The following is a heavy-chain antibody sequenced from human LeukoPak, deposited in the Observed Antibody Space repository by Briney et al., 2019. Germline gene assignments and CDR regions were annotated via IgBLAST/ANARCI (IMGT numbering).Heavy chain of an antibody. J-gene: IGHJ4*02. Sequence: SETLSLTCTVSGGSISRSSYYWSWIRQPPGKGLEWIGEINHSGSTNYNPSLKSRVTISVDTSKNQFSLKLSSVTAADTAVYYCARESGIYSSSSFDYWGQGTLVTVSS. D-gene: IGHD6-6*01. CDR3: ARESGIYSSSSFDY. V-gene: IGHV4-39*07. CDR1: GGSISRSSYY. CDR2: INHSGST.